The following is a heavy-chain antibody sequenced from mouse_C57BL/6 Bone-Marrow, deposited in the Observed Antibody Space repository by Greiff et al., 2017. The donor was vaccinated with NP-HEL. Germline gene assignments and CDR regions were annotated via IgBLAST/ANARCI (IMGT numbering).Heavy chain of an antibody. CDR2: IDPENGDT. D-gene: IGHD1-1*01. Sequence: VQLQQSGAELVRPGASVKLSCTASGFNIKDDYMHWVKQRPEQGLEWIGWIDPENGDTEYASKFQGKATITADTSSNTAYLQLSSLTSEDTAVYYCTTTHYYGSSYGYFDVWGTGTTVTVFS. J-gene: IGHJ1*03. V-gene: IGHV14-4*01. CDR1: GFNIKDDY. CDR3: TTTHYYGSSYGYFDV.